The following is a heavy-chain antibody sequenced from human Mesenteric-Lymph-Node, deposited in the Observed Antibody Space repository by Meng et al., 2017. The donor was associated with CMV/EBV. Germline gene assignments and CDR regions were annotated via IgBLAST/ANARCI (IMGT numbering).Heavy chain of an antibody. D-gene: IGHD5-24*01. V-gene: IGHV4-59*01. CDR1: GGSISSYY. J-gene: IGHJ4*02. CDR3: ARGRWLQDY. CDR2: IYYSGST. Sequence: SETLSLTCAVSGGSISSYYWSWIRRPPGKGLEWIGYIYYSGSTNYNPSLKSRVTISVDTSKNQFSLKLSSVTAADTAVYYCARGRWLQDYWGQGTLVTVSS.